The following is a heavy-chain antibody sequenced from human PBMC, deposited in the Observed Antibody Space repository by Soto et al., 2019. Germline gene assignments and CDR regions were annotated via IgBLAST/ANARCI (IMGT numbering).Heavy chain of an antibody. Sequence: GASVKVSCKASGYTFTSCYMHWVRQAPGQGLEWMGIINPSGGSTSYAQKFQGRVTMTRDTSTSTVYMELSSLRSEDTAVYYCAREGRTTVPSYYFDYWGQGTLVTVSS. V-gene: IGHV1-46*01. CDR1: GYTFTSCY. J-gene: IGHJ4*02. D-gene: IGHD4-17*01. CDR2: INPSGGST. CDR3: AREGRTTVPSYYFDY.